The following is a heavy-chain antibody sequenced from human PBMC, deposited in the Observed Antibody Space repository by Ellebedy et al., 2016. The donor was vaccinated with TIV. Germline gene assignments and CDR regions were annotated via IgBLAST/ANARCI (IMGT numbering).Heavy chain of an antibody. CDR3: ARVATLFGEGIDYYYYVMDV. CDR2: IKPDGRST. J-gene: IGHJ6*02. CDR1: AYTLTSYY. Sequence: AASVNVSCKASAYTLTSYYIHWVRQPPGQRLEWLGAIKPDGRSTRPPQKFQGRVTLTRDTSTSTVYMDLSSLTSEDTAVYYCARVATLFGEGIDYYYYVMDVWGQGTTVTVSS. D-gene: IGHD3-3*01. V-gene: IGHV1-46*01.